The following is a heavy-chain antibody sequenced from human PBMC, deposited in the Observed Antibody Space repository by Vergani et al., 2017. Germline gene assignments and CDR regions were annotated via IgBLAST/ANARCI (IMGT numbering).Heavy chain of an antibody. J-gene: IGHJ6*03. V-gene: IGHV4-61*02. D-gene: IGHD6-13*01. Sequence: QVQLQESGPGLVKPSQTLSLTCTVSGGSISSGSYYWSWIRQPAGKGLEWIGRIYTSGSTNYNPSLKSRVTISVDTSKHQFSLKLSSVTASDTAVYYCATPAAGPYYYYYMDGWGKGTTVTVSS. CDR3: ATPAAGPYYYYYMDG. CDR2: IYTSGST. CDR1: GGSISSGSYY.